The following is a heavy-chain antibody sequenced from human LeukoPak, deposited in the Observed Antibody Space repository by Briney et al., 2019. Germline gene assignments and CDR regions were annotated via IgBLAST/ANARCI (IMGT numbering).Heavy chain of an antibody. CDR2: INHSGST. CDR1: GGSFSGDY. J-gene: IGHJ3*02. Sequence: SETLSLTCAVYGGSFSGDYWSWIRQPPGKGLEWVGEINHSGSTNYNPSLKSRVTISLDNSKNQFSLKLSSVTAADTVVYYCARHRTMVRGVRPRGAFDIWGQGTMVTVSS. D-gene: IGHD3-10*01. V-gene: IGHV4-34*01. CDR3: ARHRTMVRGVRPRGAFDI.